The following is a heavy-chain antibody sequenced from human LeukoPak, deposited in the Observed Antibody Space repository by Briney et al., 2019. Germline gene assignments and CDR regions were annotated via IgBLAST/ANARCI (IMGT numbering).Heavy chain of an antibody. CDR3: ARQRGYYGSGSYYCDY. Sequence: PSETLSLTCTVSGGSINSISYYWGWIRQPPGKGLEWIGNIYYSGSTYYNPSLKSRVTISVDTSKNQFSLRLSSVTAADTAIYYCARQRGYYGSGSYYCDYWGQGTLVTVSS. V-gene: IGHV4-39*01. CDR1: GGSINSISYY. CDR2: IYYSGST. D-gene: IGHD3-10*01. J-gene: IGHJ4*02.